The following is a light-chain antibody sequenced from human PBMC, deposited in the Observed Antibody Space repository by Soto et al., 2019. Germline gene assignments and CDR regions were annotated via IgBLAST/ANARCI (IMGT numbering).Light chain of an antibody. J-gene: IGLJ7*01. CDR3: SSYTRSSSLV. CDR2: EVS. CDR1: SSDVGGYSY. V-gene: IGLV2-14*01. Sequence: QSVLTQPASVSGSPGQSITISCTGTSSDVGGYSYVSWYQQHPGKAPKFIIYEVSNRPSGVSYRFSGSKSGNTAFLTISGLQAEDEADYYCSSYTRSSSLVFGGGTQLT.